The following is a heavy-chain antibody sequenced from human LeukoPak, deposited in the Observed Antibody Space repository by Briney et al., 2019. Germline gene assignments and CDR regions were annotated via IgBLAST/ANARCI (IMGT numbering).Heavy chain of an antibody. Sequence: GESLKTSCKNSGYRFNNYWIGWVRQMPGKGLEWMGIIYPDDSDTRYSPSFQSQVTISADKSISTAYLQWSSLKASDTAMYYCARHKAERGSSGYDWGAFDVWGQGTMVTVSS. CDR1: GYRFNNYW. J-gene: IGHJ3*01. CDR2: IYPDDSDT. D-gene: IGHD5-12*01. V-gene: IGHV5-51*01. CDR3: ARHKAERGSSGYDWGAFDV.